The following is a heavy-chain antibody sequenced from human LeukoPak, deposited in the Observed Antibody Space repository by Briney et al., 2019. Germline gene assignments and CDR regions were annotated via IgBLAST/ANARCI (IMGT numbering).Heavy chain of an antibody. CDR2: IYHSGST. D-gene: IGHD3-16*01. Sequence: SETLSLTCTVSGGSISSGGYYWSWIRQPPGKGLEWIGYIYHSGSTYYNPSLKSRVTISVDRSKNQFSQKLSSVTAADTAVYYCARDPVLSFAPSWGWFDPWGQGTLVTVSS. V-gene: IGHV4-30-2*01. CDR1: GGSISSGGYY. J-gene: IGHJ5*02. CDR3: ARDPVLSFAPSWGWFDP.